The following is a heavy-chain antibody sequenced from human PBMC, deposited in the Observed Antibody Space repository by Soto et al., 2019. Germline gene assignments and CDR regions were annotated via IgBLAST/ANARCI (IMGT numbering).Heavy chain of an antibody. V-gene: IGHV1-3*01. CDR1: GYTFTSYD. Sequence: ASVKASCKASGYTFTSYDINWVRQAPGQRLEWMGWINAGNGNTKYSQKFQGRVTITRDTSASTAYMELSSLRSEDTAVYYCARSIVVVTALDYWGQGTLVTVS. CDR3: ARSIVVVTALDY. CDR2: INAGNGNT. J-gene: IGHJ4*02. D-gene: IGHD2-21*02.